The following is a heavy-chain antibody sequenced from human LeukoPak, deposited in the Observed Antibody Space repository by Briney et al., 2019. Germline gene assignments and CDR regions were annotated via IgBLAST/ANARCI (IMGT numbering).Heavy chain of an antibody. Sequence: GGSLRLSCAASGFTVSSNFMTWVRQAPGKGLEWVSVIYSGGSTYYAESVKGRFTISRDNSKNTLYLQMNSLRAEDTAVYYCAKSYSGSSPFDYWGQGTLVTVSS. CDR3: AKSYSGSSPFDY. D-gene: IGHD1-26*01. CDR2: IYSGGST. J-gene: IGHJ4*02. V-gene: IGHV3-66*01. CDR1: GFTVSSNF.